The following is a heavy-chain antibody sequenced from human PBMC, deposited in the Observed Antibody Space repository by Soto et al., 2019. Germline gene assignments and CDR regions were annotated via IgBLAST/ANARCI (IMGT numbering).Heavy chain of an antibody. D-gene: IGHD6-6*01. CDR1: GFTFSSYS. J-gene: IGHJ5*02. CDR2: ISSSSSTI. CDR3: ASELTGPFRITANYGGWFDP. Sequence: SLRLSCAASGFTFSSYSMNWVRQAPGKGLEWVSYISSSSSTIYYADSVQGRFTISRDNAKNSLYLQMNSLRDEDTAVYYCASELTGPFRITANYGGWFDPWGQGTLVTVS. V-gene: IGHV3-48*02.